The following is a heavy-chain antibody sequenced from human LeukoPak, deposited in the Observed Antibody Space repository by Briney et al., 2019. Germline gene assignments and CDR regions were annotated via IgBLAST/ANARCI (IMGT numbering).Heavy chain of an antibody. J-gene: IGHJ4*02. V-gene: IGHV1-24*01. CDR3: ATAPYYGSGSPHDY. D-gene: IGHD3-10*01. CDR1: GYTLTELS. CDR2: FDPEDGET. Sequence: ASVQVSCKVSGYTLTELSMHWVRQAPGKGLEWMGGFDPEDGETIYAQKFQGRVTMTEDTSTDTAYMELSSLRSEDTAVYYCATAPYYGSGSPHDYWGQGTLVTVSS.